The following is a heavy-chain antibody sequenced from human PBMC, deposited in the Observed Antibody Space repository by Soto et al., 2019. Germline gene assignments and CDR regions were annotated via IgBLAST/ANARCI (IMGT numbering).Heavy chain of an antibody. D-gene: IGHD2-15*01. J-gene: IGHJ6*02. CDR1: GGSISSYY. V-gene: IGHV4-59*01. Sequence: ETLSLTCTVSGGSISSYYWSWIRQPPGKGLEWIGYIYYSGNTNYNPSLKSRVTISVDTSKTQFSLKLSSVTAADTAVYYCARDYKGGYCSGGSCSYGMDVWGQGTTVTVSS. CDR3: ARDYKGGYCSGGSCSYGMDV. CDR2: IYYSGNT.